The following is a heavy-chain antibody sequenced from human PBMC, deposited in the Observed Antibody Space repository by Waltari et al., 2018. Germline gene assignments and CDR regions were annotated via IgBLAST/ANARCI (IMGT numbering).Heavy chain of an antibody. CDR1: GGSFSGYY. CDR3: ARAWISLILGATSAFDI. D-gene: IGHD1-26*01. V-gene: IGHV4-34*01. J-gene: IGHJ3*02. CDR2: INHSGRT. Sequence: QVQLQQWGAGLLKPSETLSLTCAVYGGSFSGYYWSWIRQPPGKGLEWIGEINHSGRTNSNPSLKSRVTISVDTSKNQFSLKLSSVTAADTAVYYCARAWISLILGATSAFDIWGQGTMVTVS.